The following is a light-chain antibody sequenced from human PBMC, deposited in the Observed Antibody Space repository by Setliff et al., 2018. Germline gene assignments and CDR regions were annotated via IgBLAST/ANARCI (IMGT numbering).Light chain of an antibody. CDR1: RSDVGAYDY. CDR3: SSYTGSDTIV. Sequence: QSALTQPASVSASPGQSISISCSGTRSDVGAYDYVSWYQQRPGKAPKVLIYEVTNRPSGVSDRFSGSKSGNTASLSISGLQAEDEADYYCSSYTGSDTIVFGTGTKVTVL. V-gene: IGLV2-14*03. CDR2: EVT. J-gene: IGLJ1*01.